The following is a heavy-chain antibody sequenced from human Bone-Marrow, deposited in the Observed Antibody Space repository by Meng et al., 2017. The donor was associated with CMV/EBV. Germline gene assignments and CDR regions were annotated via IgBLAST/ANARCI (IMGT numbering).Heavy chain of an antibody. CDR2: IIPILGIA. V-gene: IGHV1-69*02. Sequence: SVKVSCKASGGTFSSYTISWVRQAPGQGLEWMGRIIPILGIANYAQKFQGRVTITADKSTSTAYMELSSLRSEDTAVYYCARAGTIEYSSSGLVAPDQNWFDPWGQGTLVTVSS. CDR1: GGTFSSYT. J-gene: IGHJ5*02. CDR3: ARAGTIEYSSSGLVAPDQNWFDP. D-gene: IGHD6-6*01.